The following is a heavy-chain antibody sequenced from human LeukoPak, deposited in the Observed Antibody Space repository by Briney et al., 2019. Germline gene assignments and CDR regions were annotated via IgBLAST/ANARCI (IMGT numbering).Heavy chain of an antibody. CDR1: GYTFTSYG. CDR2: ISAYNGNT. V-gene: IGHV1-18*01. J-gene: IGHJ6*03. D-gene: IGHD1-7*01. CDR3: ARLKGPGSTGTTYYYYYMDV. Sequence: GASVKVSCKASGYTFTSYGISWVRQAPGQGLEWMGWISAYNGNTNYAQKLQGRVTMTTDTSTSTAYMELRSLRSDDTAVYYCARLKGPGSTGTTYYYYYMDVWGKGTTVTVSS.